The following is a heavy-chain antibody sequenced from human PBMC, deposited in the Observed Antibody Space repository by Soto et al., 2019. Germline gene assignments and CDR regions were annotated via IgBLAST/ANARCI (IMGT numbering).Heavy chain of an antibody. CDR3: AKDDGSLVVVAATPYGPLGWFDP. Sequence: GGSLRLSCAASGFTFSSYAMSWVRQAPGKGLEWVSAISGSGGSTNYADSMKGRFTISRDNSKNTLYLQMNSLRAEDTAVYYCAKDDGSLVVVAATPYGPLGWFDPWGQGTLVTVSS. V-gene: IGHV3-23*01. D-gene: IGHD2-15*01. CDR1: GFTFSSYA. CDR2: ISGSGGST. J-gene: IGHJ5*02.